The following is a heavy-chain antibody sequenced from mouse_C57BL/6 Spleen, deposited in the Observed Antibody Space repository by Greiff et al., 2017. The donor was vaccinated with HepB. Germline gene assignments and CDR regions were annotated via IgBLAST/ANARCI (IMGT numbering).Heavy chain of an antibody. D-gene: IGHD1-1*01. J-gene: IGHJ2*01. Sequence: VQLQQSGAELVKPGASVKLSCTASGFNIKDYYMHWVKQRTEQGLEWIGRIDPEDGETKYAPKFPGQATITADTSSNPAYLQLSSLTSEDPAVYYCASLWHYGSSLDYWGQGTTLTVSS. CDR3: ASLWHYGSSLDY. V-gene: IGHV14-2*01. CDR1: GFNIKDYY. CDR2: IDPEDGET.